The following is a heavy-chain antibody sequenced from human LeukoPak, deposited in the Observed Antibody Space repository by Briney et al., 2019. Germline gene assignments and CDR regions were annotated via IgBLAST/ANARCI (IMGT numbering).Heavy chain of an antibody. J-gene: IGHJ4*02. D-gene: IGHD6-19*01. V-gene: IGHV3-23*01. Sequence: GGSLRLSCAASGFTVSSNYMSWVRQAPGKGLEWVSAISGSGGSTYYADSVKGRFTISRDNSKNTLYLQMNSLRAEDTAVYYCAKDVAVAGTFDYWGQGTLVTVSS. CDR3: AKDVAVAGTFDY. CDR2: ISGSGGST. CDR1: GFTVSSNY.